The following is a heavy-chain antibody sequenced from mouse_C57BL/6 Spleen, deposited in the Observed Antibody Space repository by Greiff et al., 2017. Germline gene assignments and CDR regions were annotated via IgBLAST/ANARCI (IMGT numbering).Heavy chain of an antibody. V-gene: IGHV1-82*01. CDR1: GYAFSSSW. CDR3: GGGNYSIAY. Sequence: QVQLKESGPELVKPGASVKISCKASGYAFSSSWMNWVKQRPGKGLEWIGRIYPGDGDTNYNGKFKGKATLTADKSSSTAYMQLSLLTSVDSSVYFCGGGNYSIAYWRQGTTLTVSS. D-gene: IGHD2-1*01. J-gene: IGHJ2*01. CDR2: IYPGDGDT.